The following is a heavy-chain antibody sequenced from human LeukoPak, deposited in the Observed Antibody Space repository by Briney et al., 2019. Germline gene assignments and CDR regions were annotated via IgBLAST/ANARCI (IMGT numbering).Heavy chain of an antibody. CDR3: ARLYVRNTPHRYYYYMDV. CDR2: IYHSGST. J-gene: IGHJ6*03. CDR1: GGSISSSNW. V-gene: IGHV4-4*02. Sequence: SGTLSLTCAVSGGSISSSNWWSWVRQPPGKGLEWIGEIYHSGSTNYNPSLKSRVTISVDTSKNQFSLKLSSVTAADTAVYYCARLYVRNTPHRYYYYMDVWGKGTTVTVSS. D-gene: IGHD1/OR15-1a*01.